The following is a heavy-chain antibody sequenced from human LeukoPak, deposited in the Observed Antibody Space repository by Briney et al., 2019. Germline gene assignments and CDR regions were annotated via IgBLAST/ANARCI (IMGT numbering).Heavy chain of an antibody. CDR3: ARGGLRLAHDY. V-gene: IGHV3-30*03. Sequence: GGSLRLSCAASGFTFSSYGMHWVRQAPGKGLEWVAVISYDGSNKYYADSVKGRFTISRDNSKNTLYLQMNSLRAEDTAVYYCARGGLRLAHDYWGQGTLVTVSS. J-gene: IGHJ4*02. CDR2: ISYDGSNK. D-gene: IGHD3/OR15-3a*01. CDR1: GFTFSSYG.